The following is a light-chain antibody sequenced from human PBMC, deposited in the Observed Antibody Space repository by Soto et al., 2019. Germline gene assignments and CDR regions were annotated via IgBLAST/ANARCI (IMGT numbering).Light chain of an antibody. CDR3: QQYGSYSPT. V-gene: IGKV1-5*01. J-gene: IGKJ1*01. CDR2: DAS. CDR1: QSISGW. Sequence: DIQMTQSPSTLSASVGDRVTITCRASQSISGWLAWYQQKPGKAPKLLIYDASSLESGAPSRFSGSGSGTEFTLTISSLQPDDFATYYCQQYGSYSPTFGQGTKVEIK.